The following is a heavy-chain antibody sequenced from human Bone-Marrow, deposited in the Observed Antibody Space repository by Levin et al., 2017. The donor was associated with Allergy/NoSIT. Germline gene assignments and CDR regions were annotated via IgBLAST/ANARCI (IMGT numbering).Heavy chain of an antibody. D-gene: IGHD6-13*01. CDR1: GFTFSSYA. V-gene: IGHV3-23*01. J-gene: IGHJ4*02. Sequence: RTGGSLRLSCAASGFTFSSYAMSWVRQAPGKGLEWVSAISGSGGSTYYADSVKGRFTISRDNSKNTLYLQMNSLRAEDTAVYYCAKDRARGSPSDYWGQGTLVTVSS. CDR3: AKDRARGSPSDY. CDR2: ISGSGGST.